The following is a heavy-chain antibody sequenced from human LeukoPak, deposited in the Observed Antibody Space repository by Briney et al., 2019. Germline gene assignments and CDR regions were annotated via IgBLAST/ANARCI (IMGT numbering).Heavy chain of an antibody. J-gene: IGHJ4*02. D-gene: IGHD1-26*01. Sequence: PGGSLRLSCAASRFIFSDYYMSWIRQAPGKGLEWVSYISQEVSTIYYADSVKGRFTISRDNAKNSPYLQMYSLRAEDTAVYYCARVKGSYYLDYWGQGTLVTVSS. V-gene: IGHV3-11*01. CDR1: RFIFSDYY. CDR2: ISQEVSTI. CDR3: ARVKGSYYLDY.